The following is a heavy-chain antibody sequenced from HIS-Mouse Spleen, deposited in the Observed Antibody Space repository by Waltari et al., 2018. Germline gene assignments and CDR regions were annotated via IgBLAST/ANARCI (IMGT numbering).Heavy chain of an antibody. V-gene: IGHV4-39*07. CDR1: GGSISSSSYY. J-gene: IGHJ2*01. D-gene: IGHD6-13*01. CDR2: IYYSGST. CDR3: AREIPYSSSWYDWYFDL. Sequence: QLQLQESGPGLVKPSETLSLTCTVSGGSISSSSYYWGWIRQPPGKGLEWIGSIYYSGSTDYNPSRKSRVTISVDTSKNQFSLKLSSVTAADTAVYYCAREIPYSSSWYDWYFDLWGRGTLATVSS.